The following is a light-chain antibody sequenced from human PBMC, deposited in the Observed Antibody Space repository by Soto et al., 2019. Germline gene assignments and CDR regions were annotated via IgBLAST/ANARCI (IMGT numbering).Light chain of an antibody. CDR2: GAS. J-gene: IGKJ1*01. CDR3: QRFDTSSPWT. Sequence: EIVLTQSPGTLSLSPGERATLSCRASQSVSSSSLAWYQQKPGQAPRLLIYGASSRATGIPDRFSGSGSGTDFTLTISRLEPEDFAVDYCQRFDTSSPWTFGQGTKVEIK. V-gene: IGKV3-20*01. CDR1: QSVSSSS.